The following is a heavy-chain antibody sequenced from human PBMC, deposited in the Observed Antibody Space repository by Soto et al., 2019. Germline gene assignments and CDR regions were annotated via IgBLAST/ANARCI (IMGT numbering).Heavy chain of an antibody. CDR1: GFTFDDYA. J-gene: IGHJ6*02. CDR3: AKDIQAAAAYYYYGMDV. Sequence: QPGGSLRLSCAASGFTFDDYAMHWVRQAPGKGLEWVSGISWNSGSIGYADSVKGRFTISRDNAKNSLYLQMNSLRAEDTALYYCAKDIQAAAAYYYYGMDVWGQGTTVTVSS. D-gene: IGHD6-13*01. CDR2: ISWNSGSI. V-gene: IGHV3-9*01.